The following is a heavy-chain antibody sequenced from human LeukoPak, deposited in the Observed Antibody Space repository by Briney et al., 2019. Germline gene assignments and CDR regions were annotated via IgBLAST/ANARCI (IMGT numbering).Heavy chain of an antibody. V-gene: IGHV3-30*04. D-gene: IGHD2-21*02. J-gene: IGHJ4*02. CDR2: VSSDGTHK. CDR1: GFTFSSSA. CDR3: ARDGSFMLTAIGGY. Sequence: GETLRLSCRASGFTFSSSAMHWVRQAPGKGLEWVAVVSSDGTHKYHADFVKGPVTISRDNSKNTLYLQMVSLGTEDTAVYYRARDGSFMLTAIGGYWGQGTLVSVSS.